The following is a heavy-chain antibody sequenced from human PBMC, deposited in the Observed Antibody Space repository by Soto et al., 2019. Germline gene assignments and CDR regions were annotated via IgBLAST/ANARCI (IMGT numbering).Heavy chain of an antibody. V-gene: IGHV4-4*07. D-gene: IGHD6-13*01. CDR3: ARALSSADGLYFDF. CDR1: GGSISSYY. J-gene: IGHJ4*02. CDR2: IHTTDGT. Sequence: PSETLSLTCTVSGGSISSYYWSWIRMPAGKGMEWIGRIHTTDGTNYNPSLKSRVTMSIDTSNNQFSLKLISLTAADTAVYYCARALSSADGLYFDFWGQGTLVTSPQ.